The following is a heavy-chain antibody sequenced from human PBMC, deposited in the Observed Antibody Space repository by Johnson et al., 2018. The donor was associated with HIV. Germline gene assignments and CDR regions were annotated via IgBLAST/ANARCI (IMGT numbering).Heavy chain of an antibody. Sequence: MQLVESGGGLIQPGGSPRLSCAASGFTVSSNYMSWVRQAPGKGLVWVSRINSDGSSTRYADSVKGRFTISRDNAKNTLYLQMNSLRAEDTAVYYCARGGLTAFDIWGQGTMVTVSS. CDR3: ARGGLTAFDI. D-gene: IGHD5-12*01. J-gene: IGHJ3*02. CDR1: GFTVSSNY. CDR2: INSDGSST. V-gene: IGHV3-74*02.